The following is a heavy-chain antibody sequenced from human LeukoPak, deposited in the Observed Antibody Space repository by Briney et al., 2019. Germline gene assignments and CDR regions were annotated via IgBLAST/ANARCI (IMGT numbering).Heavy chain of an antibody. D-gene: IGHD5-24*01. J-gene: IGHJ4*02. V-gene: IGHV4-34*01. Sequence: SETLSLTCAVYGGSFSDYYWSWIRQPPGKGLEWIGEINHSGSTNYNPSLKSRVTISVDTSKNQFSLKLSSVTAADTAVYYCARGRDGYNFLNRGEYYYFDYWGQGTLVTVSS. CDR2: INHSGST. CDR3: ARGRDGYNFLNRGEYYYFDY. CDR1: GGSFSDYY.